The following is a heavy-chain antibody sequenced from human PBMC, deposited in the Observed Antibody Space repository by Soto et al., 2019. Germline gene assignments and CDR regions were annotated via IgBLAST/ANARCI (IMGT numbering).Heavy chain of an antibody. CDR3: ARDFYGGYTYGPGDY. J-gene: IGHJ4*02. D-gene: IGHD5-18*01. CDR1: GFMFSAYW. Sequence: GGSLRLSCAASGFMFSAYWMSWVRQAPGKGLEWVADIHGDGGKIYYVDSVKGRFTISRDNAKRSLYLQMNSLRAEDTAVYYCARDFYGGYTYGPGDYWGQGALVTVSS. V-gene: IGHV3-7*01. CDR2: IHGDGGKI.